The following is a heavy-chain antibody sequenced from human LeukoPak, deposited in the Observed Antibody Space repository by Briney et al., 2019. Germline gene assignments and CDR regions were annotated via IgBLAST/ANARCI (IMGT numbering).Heavy chain of an antibody. V-gene: IGHV4-59*01. D-gene: IGHD5-24*01. J-gene: IGHJ4*02. CDR1: GGSIISYY. Sequence: PSETLSLTCTVSGGSIISYYWSWIRQPPGKGLEWIGYIYYSGSTNYNPSLKSRVTISVDTSKNQFSLNLSSVTAADTAVYYCARAEVDGYNYFFDYWGQGTLVTVSS. CDR3: ARAEVDGYNYFFDY. CDR2: IYYSGST.